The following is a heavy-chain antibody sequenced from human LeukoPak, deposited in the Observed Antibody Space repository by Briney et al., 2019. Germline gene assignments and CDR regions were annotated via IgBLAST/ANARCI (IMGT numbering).Heavy chain of an antibody. J-gene: IGHJ5*02. Sequence: ASVKVSCKASGYTFTSYYKHWVRQAPGQGLEWMGIINPSGGSTSYAQKFQGRVTMTRDMSTSTVYMELSSLRSEDTAVYYCARDKGSYYAINWFDPWGQGTLVTVSS. D-gene: IGHD2-8*01. V-gene: IGHV1-46*01. CDR3: ARDKGSYYAINWFDP. CDR2: INPSGGST. CDR1: GYTFTSYY.